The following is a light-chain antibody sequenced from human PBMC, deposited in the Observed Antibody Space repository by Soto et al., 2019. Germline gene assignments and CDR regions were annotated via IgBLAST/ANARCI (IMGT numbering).Light chain of an antibody. J-gene: IGKJ5*01. V-gene: IGKV3-20*01. Sequence: EIVLTQSPGTLSLSPGERPTLSCKTSQSRGSNFLAWYQHKPGKAPRLLIYASSNRATGIPDRLSGSASGTDFTLTINRLEPEDFAVYYCQLYGISPHFGQGTRLEIK. CDR2: ASS. CDR3: QLYGISPH. CDR1: QSRGSNF.